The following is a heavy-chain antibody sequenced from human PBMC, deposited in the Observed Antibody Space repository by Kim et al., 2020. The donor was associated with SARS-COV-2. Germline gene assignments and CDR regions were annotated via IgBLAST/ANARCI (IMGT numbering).Heavy chain of an antibody. J-gene: IGHJ6*02. CDR3: ARGLIGHYYYYYGMDV. V-gene: IGHV4-59*13. Sequence: SETLSHTCTVSGGSISSYYWSWIRQPPGKGLEWIGYIYYSGSTNYNPSLKSRVTISVDTSKNQFSLKLSSVTAADTAVYYCARGLIGHYYYYYGMDVWG. CDR1: GGSISSYY. CDR2: IYYSGST. D-gene: IGHD2-8*01.